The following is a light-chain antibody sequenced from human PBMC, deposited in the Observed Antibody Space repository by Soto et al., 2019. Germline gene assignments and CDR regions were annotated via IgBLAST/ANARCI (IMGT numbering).Light chain of an antibody. CDR2: AAS. CDR3: QQLSNFPRT. CDR1: QDITSY. V-gene: IGKV1-9*01. Sequence: IQLTQSPSSLSASAGDRVTITCRASQDITSYVAWYQQKPGKAPKLLIYAASTLQSGVPSRFTGSGSGTDLTLTINSLQPEDFGTYYCQQLSNFPRTFGQGTKVEIK. J-gene: IGKJ1*01.